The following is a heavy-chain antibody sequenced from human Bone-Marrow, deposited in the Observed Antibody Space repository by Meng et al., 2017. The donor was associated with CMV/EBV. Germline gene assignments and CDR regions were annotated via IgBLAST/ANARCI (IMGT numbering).Heavy chain of an antibody. V-gene: IGHV3-30*02. CDR2: IRYDGSNK. J-gene: IGHJ6*02. Sequence: GGSLRLSCAASGFTFSSYGMHWVRQAPGKGLEWVAFIRYDGSNKYYADSVKGRFTISRDNAKNSLYLQMNSLRAEDTALYYCAKGDYYYYYGMDVWGQGTTVTVSS. CDR1: GFTFSSYG. CDR3: AKGDYYYYYGMDV.